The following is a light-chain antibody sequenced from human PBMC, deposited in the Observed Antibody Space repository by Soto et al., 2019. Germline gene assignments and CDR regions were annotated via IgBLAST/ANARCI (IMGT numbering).Light chain of an antibody. Sequence: EIVLTQSPATLSLSPGERATLSCGASQSVSSYLAWYQQKPGLAPRLLIYDASNRATGIPHRFSGSGSGTDFTLTISRLEPEDFAVYYCQQHRFSQRTFGQGTKLEIK. V-gene: IGKV3D-20*01. CDR3: QQHRFSQRT. J-gene: IGKJ2*01. CDR2: DAS. CDR1: QSVSSY.